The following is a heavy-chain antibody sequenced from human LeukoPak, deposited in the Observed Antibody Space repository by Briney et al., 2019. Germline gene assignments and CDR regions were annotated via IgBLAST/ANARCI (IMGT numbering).Heavy chain of an antibody. J-gene: IGHJ4*02. CDR2: IYYSGST. V-gene: IGHV4-59*01. CDR1: GGSISTYY. Sequence: SETLSLTCTVSGGSISTYYWSWIRQPPGKGLEWIGYIYYSGSTNYNPSLKSRVTISIDTSKNQFSLKLSSVTAADTAVYYCARGNWEVITPDYWGQGTLDPVSS. CDR3: ARGNWEVITPDY. D-gene: IGHD3-22*01.